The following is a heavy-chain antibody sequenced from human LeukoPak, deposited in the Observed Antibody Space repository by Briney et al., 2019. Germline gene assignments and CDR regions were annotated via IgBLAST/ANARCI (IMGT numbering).Heavy chain of an antibody. V-gene: IGHV1-69*05. CDR1: GATFSSSA. CDR2: FIPIFGTA. CDR3: ASGGYCSGGSCYSFDDAFDI. D-gene: IGHD2-15*01. J-gene: IGHJ3*02. Sequence: SVKVSCKASGATFSSSAISWERQAPGQGLEWMGGFIPIFGTANYAQKFQGRVTITTDESTSTAYMELSCLRSEGTAVYYCASGGYCSGGSCYSFDDAFDIWGQGTMVTVSS.